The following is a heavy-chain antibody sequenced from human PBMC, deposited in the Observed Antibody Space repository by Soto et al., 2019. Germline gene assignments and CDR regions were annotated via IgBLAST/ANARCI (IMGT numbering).Heavy chain of an antibody. J-gene: IGHJ4*02. D-gene: IGHD6-13*01. CDR1: GYSFTSYW. V-gene: IGHV5-51*01. CDR3: ARQHTAAGTGFDY. CDR2: IYPGDSDT. Sequence: GESLKISCKGSGYSFTSYWIGWVRQMPGKGLEWMGIIYPGDSDTRYSPSFQGQVTISADKSISTAYLQWSSLKASGTAMYYCARQHTAAGTGFDYWGQGTLVTVSS.